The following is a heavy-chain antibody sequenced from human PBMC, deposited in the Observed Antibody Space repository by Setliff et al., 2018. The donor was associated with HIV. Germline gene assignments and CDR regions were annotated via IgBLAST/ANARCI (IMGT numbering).Heavy chain of an antibody. CDR3: ARMYSGYDWSPAGARTRYFDY. CDR1: GYSISSGYY. D-gene: IGHD5-12*01. J-gene: IGHJ4*02. CDR2: IYHSGST. V-gene: IGHV4-38-2*01. Sequence: GYSISSGYYWGWIRQPPGQGLEWIGSIYHSGSTYYNPSLKSRVTISVDTSKNQFSLKLSAVTAADTAVYYCARMYSGYDWSPAGARTRYFDYWGQGTLVTVSS.